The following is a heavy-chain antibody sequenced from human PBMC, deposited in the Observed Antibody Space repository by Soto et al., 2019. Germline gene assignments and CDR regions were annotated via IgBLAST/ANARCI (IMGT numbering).Heavy chain of an antibody. V-gene: IGHV4-59*12. Sequence: SETLSLTCTVSGGSISHYYWSWIRQSPGKGLEWIGYAYYSGSTDYNPPLKSRVTMSVDSSQTQFSLKLTSVTAADSAFYYCARIHWAQSSLDYWGRGILVTVSS. CDR3: ARIHWAQSSLDY. CDR2: AYYSGST. CDR1: GGSISHYY. J-gene: IGHJ4*02. D-gene: IGHD6-19*01.